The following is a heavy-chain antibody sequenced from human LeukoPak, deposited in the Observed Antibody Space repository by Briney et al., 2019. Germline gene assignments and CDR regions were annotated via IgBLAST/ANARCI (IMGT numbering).Heavy chain of an antibody. Sequence: GGSLRLSCAASEFTFSSYSMNWVRQAPGKGLEWVSSISSSSSYIYYADSVKGRFTISRDNAKNSLYLQMNSLRAEDTAVYYCARVKGAYSSSSPYKEYAFDIWGQGTMVTVSS. CDR2: ISSSSSYI. V-gene: IGHV3-21*01. CDR3: ARVKGAYSSSSPYKEYAFDI. J-gene: IGHJ3*02. D-gene: IGHD6-6*01. CDR1: EFTFSSYS.